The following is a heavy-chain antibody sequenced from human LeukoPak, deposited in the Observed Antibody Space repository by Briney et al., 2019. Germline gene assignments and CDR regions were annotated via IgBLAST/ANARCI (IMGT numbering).Heavy chain of an antibody. Sequence: TGGSLRLSCAASGFTFSNAWMSWVRQAPGKGLEWVVRIKSKTDGGTTDYAAPVKGRFTNSRDDSKNTLYLQMNSLKTEDTAVYYCATDRSGWYDYWGQGTLVTVSS. V-gene: IGHV3-15*01. CDR2: IKSKTDGGTT. D-gene: IGHD6-19*01. CDR1: GFTFSNAW. CDR3: ATDRSGWYDY. J-gene: IGHJ4*02.